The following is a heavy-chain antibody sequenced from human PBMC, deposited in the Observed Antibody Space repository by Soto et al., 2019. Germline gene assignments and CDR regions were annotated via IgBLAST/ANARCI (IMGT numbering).Heavy chain of an antibody. CDR1: GGSISSYY. D-gene: IGHD3-3*01. Sequence: PSETLSLTCTVSGGSISSYYWSWIRQPPGKGLEWIGYIYYSGSTNYSPSLKSRVTISVDTSKNQFSLKLSSVTAADTAVYYCARGGHDFWSGYFLLWGQGTLVTVSS. CDR2: IYYSGST. J-gene: IGHJ4*02. V-gene: IGHV4-59*13. CDR3: ARGGHDFWSGYFLL.